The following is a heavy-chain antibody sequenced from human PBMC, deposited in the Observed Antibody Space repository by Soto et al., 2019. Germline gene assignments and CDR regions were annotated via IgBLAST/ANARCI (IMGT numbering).Heavy chain of an antibody. CDR2: ISGSGGSK. D-gene: IGHD3-3*01. Sequence: EVQLLESGGGLVQPGGSLRLSCAASGFTFSSYAMSWVRQAPGKGLEWVSAISGSGGSKYYADSVKGRFTISRDNSKNTLYLQMNSLRAEDTAVYYCAKDLDVLRFLELDYWGQGTLVTVSS. J-gene: IGHJ4*02. V-gene: IGHV3-23*01. CDR1: GFTFSSYA. CDR3: AKDLDVLRFLELDY.